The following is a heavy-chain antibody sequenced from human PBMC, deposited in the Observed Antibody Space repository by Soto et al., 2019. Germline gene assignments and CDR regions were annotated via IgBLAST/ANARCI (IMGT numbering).Heavy chain of an antibody. Sequence: SETLSLTCTVSGGSIRSSTYYWSWIRQPPGKGLEWIGYIYYSGSTYYNPSLKSRVTISVDTSKNQFSLKLSSVTAADTAVYYCARAEWELLSFDYWGQGTLVTVSS. J-gene: IGHJ4*02. D-gene: IGHD1-26*01. CDR2: IYYSGST. CDR1: GGSIRSSTYY. CDR3: ARAEWELLSFDY. V-gene: IGHV4-30-4*01.